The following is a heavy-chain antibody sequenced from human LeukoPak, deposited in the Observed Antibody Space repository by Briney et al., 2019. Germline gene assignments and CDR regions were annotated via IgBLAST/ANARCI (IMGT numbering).Heavy chain of an antibody. J-gene: IGHJ4*02. V-gene: IGHV3-9*01. Sequence: GRSLRLSCAASGFTFDDYGMYWVRQAPGKGLEWVSGISWSGGTIGYADSVRGRFTISRDNAKNSLYLQMNSLRAEDTALYYCAKDSDQRGYDSHLDYWGQGTLVTVSS. CDR2: ISWSGGTI. D-gene: IGHD5-12*01. CDR3: AKDSDQRGYDSHLDY. CDR1: GFTFDDYG.